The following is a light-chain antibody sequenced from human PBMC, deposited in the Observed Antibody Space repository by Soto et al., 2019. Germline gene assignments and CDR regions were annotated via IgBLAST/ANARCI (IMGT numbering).Light chain of an antibody. J-gene: IGLJ2*01. CDR1: SSNIGSNP. Sequence: QSVVTQPPSATGTPGQRVTISCSGSSSNIGSNPVHWYQQVPGTAPKLLIHNNSQRPSGVPARFSGSKSGTSASLALSGLQSYDVGDYYCAAWDDSLNGVLFGGGTKLTVL. CDR2: NNS. V-gene: IGLV1-44*01. CDR3: AAWDDSLNGVL.